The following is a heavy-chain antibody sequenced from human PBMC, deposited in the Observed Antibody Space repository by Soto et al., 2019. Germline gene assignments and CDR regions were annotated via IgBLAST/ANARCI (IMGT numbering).Heavy chain of an antibody. CDR2: VYTSGYS. J-gene: IGHJ5*02. CDR3: AREPTTAGTVNWFDP. Sequence: VQLQESGPGLVKPSETLSLICTVSGGSISSDYLSWIRQPAGTGLEWIGRVYTSGYSNSNPSLKSRVTMSVDTSKTQFSLNLSSVTAADTAVYYCAREPTTAGTVNWFDPWGQGTLVTVSS. V-gene: IGHV4-4*07. CDR1: GGSISSDY. D-gene: IGHD6-13*01.